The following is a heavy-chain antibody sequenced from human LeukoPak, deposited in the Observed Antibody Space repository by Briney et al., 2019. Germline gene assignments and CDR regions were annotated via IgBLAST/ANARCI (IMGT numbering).Heavy chain of an antibody. CDR1: GFTFSNYA. CDR3: AKRQGCSGGRCHPPDDYNYYGMDV. Sequence: GGSLRLSCAASGFTFSNYAMTWVRQAPGKGLEWVSAISRSGGSTYYADSVKGRFAISRDNSKNTLYMQMTSLRADDTAVYYCAKRQGCSGGRCHPPDDYNYYGMDVWGQGATVTVSS. CDR2: ISRSGGST. V-gene: IGHV3-23*01. J-gene: IGHJ6*02. D-gene: IGHD2-15*01.